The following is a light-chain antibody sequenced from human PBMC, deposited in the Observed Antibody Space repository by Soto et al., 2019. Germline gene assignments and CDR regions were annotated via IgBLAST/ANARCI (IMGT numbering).Light chain of an antibody. CDR2: DVS. Sequence: QSALTQPASVSGSPGQSTTISCNGTSSDVGGYNYVSWYQQHPGKAPKLMIYDVSNRPSGISNRFSGSKSGNTASLTISGLQAEDEADYYCSSYTGSSTYVFGTGTKLTVL. J-gene: IGLJ1*01. CDR1: SSDVGGYNY. CDR3: SSYTGSSTYV. V-gene: IGLV2-14*01.